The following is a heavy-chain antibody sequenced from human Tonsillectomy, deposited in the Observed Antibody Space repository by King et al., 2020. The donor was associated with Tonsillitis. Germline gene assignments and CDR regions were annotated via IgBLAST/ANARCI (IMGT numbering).Heavy chain of an antibody. CDR1: RFTFSSYG. CDR3: AKGPRWDYGDSWFDP. J-gene: IGHJ5*02. Sequence: QLVQSGGGVVQPGGSLRLSCAASRFTFSSYGMHWVRQAPGKGLEWVAFIQYDGSNEYYADSVKGRFTISRDISKNTLYLQMNSLRVEDTAVYYCAKGPRWDYGDSWFDPWGQGTLVTVSS. V-gene: IGHV3-30*02. CDR2: IQYDGSNE. D-gene: IGHD4-17*01.